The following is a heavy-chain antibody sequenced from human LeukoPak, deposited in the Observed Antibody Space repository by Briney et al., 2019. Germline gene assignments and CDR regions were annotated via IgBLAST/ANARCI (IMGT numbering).Heavy chain of an antibody. Sequence: SETLSLTCTVSGGSISSGSYYWSWIRQPPGKGLEWIGSIYYSGSTYYNPSLKSRVTISVDTSKNQFSLKLSSVTAADTAVYYCARDEGINWFDPWGQGTLVTVSS. J-gene: IGHJ5*02. D-gene: IGHD6-13*01. CDR3: ARDEGINWFDP. CDR2: IYYSGST. V-gene: IGHV4-39*07. CDR1: GGSISSGSYY.